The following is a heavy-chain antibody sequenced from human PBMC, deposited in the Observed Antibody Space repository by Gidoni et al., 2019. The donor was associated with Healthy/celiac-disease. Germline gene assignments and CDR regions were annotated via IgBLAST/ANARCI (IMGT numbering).Heavy chain of an antibody. CDR3: ARGRRVTMVQGNWFDP. CDR2: IWYDGSNK. J-gene: IGHJ5*02. V-gene: IGHV3-33*01. D-gene: IGHD3-10*01. CDR1: VFTFSSSG. Sequence: QVQLVESGGGVVQPGRSLRLSCAASVFTFSSSGMDWVRQAPGKGLEWVAVIWYDGSNKYYADSVKGRFTISRDNSKNTLYLQMNSLRAEDTAVYYCARGRRVTMVQGNWFDPWGQGTLVTVSS.